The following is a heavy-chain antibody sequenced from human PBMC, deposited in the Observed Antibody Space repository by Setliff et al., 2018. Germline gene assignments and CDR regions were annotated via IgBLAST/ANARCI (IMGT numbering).Heavy chain of an antibody. CDR1: GYTFTSYA. V-gene: IGHV1-3*01. CDR3: ARGATVVIYYYMDV. CDR2: INAGNGNT. Sequence: ASVVSCKASGYTFTSYAMHWVRQAPGQRLEWMGWINAGNGNTKYSQKFQGRVTITRDTSASTAYMELSSLRSEDTAVYYCARGATVVIYYYMDVWGKGTTVTVSS. D-gene: IGHD4-17*01. J-gene: IGHJ6*03.